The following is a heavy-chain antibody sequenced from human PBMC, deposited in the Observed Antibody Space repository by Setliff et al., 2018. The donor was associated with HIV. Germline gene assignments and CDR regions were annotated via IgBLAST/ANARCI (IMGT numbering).Heavy chain of an antibody. CDR1: GFTFSTYG. V-gene: IGHV3-30*18. D-gene: IGHD1-26*01. Sequence: LSLTCAASGFTFSTYGMHWVRQAPGKGLEWLAVKFYDGSDTFYSDSVRGRFTISRDNSKNTLYLQMNSLRAEDTAVYYCAKDRSGSYSFARDWGQGTLVTVSS. CDR3: AKDRSGSYSFARD. CDR2: KFYDGSDT. J-gene: IGHJ4*02.